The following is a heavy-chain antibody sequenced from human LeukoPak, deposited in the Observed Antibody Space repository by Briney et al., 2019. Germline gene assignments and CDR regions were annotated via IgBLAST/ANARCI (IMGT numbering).Heavy chain of an antibody. D-gene: IGHD2-2*02. Sequence: GASVKVSCKVSGYTLTELSMHWVRQAPGKGLEWMGGFDPEEGETIYEQKFQGRVTMTEDTFTDTAYMELSSLRSEDTAVYYCARTSDCSSTSCYMRPFDYWGQGTLVTVSS. CDR3: ARTSDCSSTSCYMRPFDY. CDR2: FDPEEGET. V-gene: IGHV1-24*01. CDR1: GYTLTELS. J-gene: IGHJ4*02.